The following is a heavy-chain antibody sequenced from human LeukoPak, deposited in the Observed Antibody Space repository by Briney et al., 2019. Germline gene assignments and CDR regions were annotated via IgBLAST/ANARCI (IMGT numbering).Heavy chain of an antibody. D-gene: IGHD5-18*01. CDR1: GGSISSYY. J-gene: IGHJ6*03. CDR3: ARTTEGGYTYGYFYYYYMDV. Sequence: SETLSLTCTVSGGSISSYYWSWLRQPPGKGLEWIGYIHYSGSTNYNPSLKSRVTITVDTSKNQFSLKLSSVPAADTAVYYCARTTEGGYTYGYFYYYYMDVWGKGTTVTISS. V-gene: IGHV4-59*01. CDR2: IHYSGST.